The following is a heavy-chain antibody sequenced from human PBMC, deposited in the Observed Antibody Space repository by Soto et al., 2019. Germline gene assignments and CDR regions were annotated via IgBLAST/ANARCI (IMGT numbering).Heavy chain of an antibody. D-gene: IGHD6-13*01. CDR2: IAPSGST. Sequence: QVQLQESGPRLVNPSETLFLSCSVSGASIDNYHWSWIRQSAGKGLEWIGRIAPSGSTNHNPSLHSRVTMSVDTSKTHFSLKMRSVTAAETAVYFCARDRSAAGPSNWFDPWGQGTLFTVSS. CDR1: GASIDNYH. CDR3: ARDRSAAGPSNWFDP. J-gene: IGHJ5*02. V-gene: IGHV4-4*07.